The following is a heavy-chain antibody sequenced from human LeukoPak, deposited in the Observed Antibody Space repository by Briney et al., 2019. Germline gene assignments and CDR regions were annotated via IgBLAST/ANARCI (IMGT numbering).Heavy chain of an antibody. V-gene: IGHV3-74*01. CDR1: GFTISTYW. Sequence: GGSLRLSCAASGFTISTYWRHWVRKAPGRGLGWVSLIHSDGSTTNYADSVKGRFTISRDNAKNTLYLQMNSLGVEDTAVYYCVRDRGDGRNYYYGMDVWGQGTTVTVSS. CDR2: IHSDGSTT. CDR3: VRDRGDGRNYYYGMDV. J-gene: IGHJ6*02. D-gene: IGHD2-8*01.